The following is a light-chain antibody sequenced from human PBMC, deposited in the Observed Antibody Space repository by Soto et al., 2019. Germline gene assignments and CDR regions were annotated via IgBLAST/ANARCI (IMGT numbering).Light chain of an antibody. J-gene: IGKJ5*01. V-gene: IGKV3-11*01. CDR2: DAS. CDR1: QSVSSN. CDR3: QQRSNWPPIT. Sequence: EIVMTQSPATLSVSPGEIATLYFSASQSVSSNFAWYQQTPGQAPRLLIYDASNRATGIPARFSGSGSGTDFTLTISSLEPEDFAVYYCQQRSNWPPITFGQGTRLEIK.